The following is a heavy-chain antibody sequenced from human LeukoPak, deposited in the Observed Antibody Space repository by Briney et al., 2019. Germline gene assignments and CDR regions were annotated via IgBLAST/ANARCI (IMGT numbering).Heavy chain of an antibody. Sequence: GGSLRLSCTASGFTFSSYAMSWVRQAPGKGLEWVSAISGSGGSTYYADSVKGRFTISRDNSKNTLYLQMNSLRAGDTAVYYCAKRPYYDSSGYYFFDYWGQGTLVTVSS. CDR1: GFTFSSYA. CDR2: ISGSGGST. D-gene: IGHD3-22*01. V-gene: IGHV3-23*01. CDR3: AKRPYYDSSGYYFFDY. J-gene: IGHJ4*02.